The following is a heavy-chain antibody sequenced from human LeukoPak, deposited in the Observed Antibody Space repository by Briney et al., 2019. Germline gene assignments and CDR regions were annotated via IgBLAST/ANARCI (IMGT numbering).Heavy chain of an antibody. Sequence: GRSLRLSCAASGFTFSSYAMRWVRQPPGKGLEWVSAFSGSGGSTYYADSVKRRFTISRDNSKNTLYLQMNSLRAEDTAVYYCAKLSYYDFWSGYYPLLSYWGQGTLVTVSS. CDR3: AKLSYYDFWSGYYPLLSY. V-gene: IGHV3-23*01. CDR1: GFTFSSYA. D-gene: IGHD3-3*01. J-gene: IGHJ4*02. CDR2: FSGSGGST.